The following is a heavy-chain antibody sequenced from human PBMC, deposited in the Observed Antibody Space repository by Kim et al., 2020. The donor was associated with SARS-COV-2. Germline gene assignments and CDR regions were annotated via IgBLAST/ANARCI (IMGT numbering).Heavy chain of an antibody. V-gene: IGHV3-7*03. CDR3: AREEADSSGWSD. CDR2: IREDGGVK. J-gene: IGHJ4*02. Sequence: GESLRLSCVASGFTFSNYWMTWVRQAPGKGLEWGANIREDGGVKQYMDSVKGRFTISRDNARNSLYLEVNSLRVDDTAVYYCAREEADSSGWSDWGQGTLVTVSS. D-gene: IGHD6-19*01. CDR1: GFTFSNYW.